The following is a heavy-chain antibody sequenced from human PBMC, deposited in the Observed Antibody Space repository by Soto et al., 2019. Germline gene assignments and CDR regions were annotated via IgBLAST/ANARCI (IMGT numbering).Heavy chain of an antibody. Sequence: ASVKVSCKASGYTFTNYDINWVRQATGQGLEWMGWMNPNSGSTGSPQQFQGRVTMTRDTSISTAYMELSSLRSEDTAVYYCARKRTSFTLNWFDPWGQGTLVTVSS. CDR2: MNPNSGST. J-gene: IGHJ5*02. CDR1: GYTFTNYD. D-gene: IGHD1-7*01. V-gene: IGHV1-8*01. CDR3: ARKRTSFTLNWFDP.